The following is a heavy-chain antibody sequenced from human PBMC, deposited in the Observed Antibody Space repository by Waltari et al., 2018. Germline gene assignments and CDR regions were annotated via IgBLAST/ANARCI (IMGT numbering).Heavy chain of an antibody. Sequence: QLQLQEAGPGRVKPSETLSLTCTVSGCSLSSGSYYWSWIRQPPGKGLEWIGSIYYSGSTYYNPSLKSRVTISVDTSKNQFSLKLSSVTAADTAVYYCARALGGYDYYYYYGMDVWGQGTTVTVSS. CDR3: ARALGGYDYYYYYGMDV. J-gene: IGHJ6*02. V-gene: IGHV4-39*07. D-gene: IGHD5-12*01. CDR1: GCSLSSGSYY. CDR2: IYYSGST.